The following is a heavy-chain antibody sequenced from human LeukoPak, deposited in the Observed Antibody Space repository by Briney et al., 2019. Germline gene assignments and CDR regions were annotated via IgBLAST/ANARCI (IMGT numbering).Heavy chain of an antibody. CDR2: IYTSGST. CDR1: GGSISSGSYY. CDR3: ARAAAGSLGDAFDI. J-gene: IGHJ3*02. V-gene: IGHV4-61*02. D-gene: IGHD6-13*01. Sequence: PSETLSLTCTVSGGSISSGSYYWSWIRQPAGKGLEWIGRIYTSGSTNYNPSLKSRVTISVDTSKNQFSLKLSSVTAADTAVYYCARAAAGSLGDAFDIWGQGTMVTVSS.